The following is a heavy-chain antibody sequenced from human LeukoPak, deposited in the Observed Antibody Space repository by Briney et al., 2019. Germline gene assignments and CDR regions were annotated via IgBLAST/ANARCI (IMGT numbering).Heavy chain of an antibody. CDR2: IYYSGST. V-gene: IGHV4-59*11. CDR3: ARGAAIFVY. D-gene: IGHD2-2*01. J-gene: IGHJ4*02. CDR1: GGSISSHY. Sequence: PSETLSLTCTVSGGSISSHYWSWIRQPPGKGLEWIGYIYYSGSTNYNPSLKSRITISVDTSKNQFSLKLSSVTAADTAVYYCARGAAIFVYWGQGTLVTVSS.